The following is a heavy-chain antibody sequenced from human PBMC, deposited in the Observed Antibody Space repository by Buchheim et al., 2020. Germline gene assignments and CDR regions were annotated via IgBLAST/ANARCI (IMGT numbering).Heavy chain of an antibody. V-gene: IGHV4-59*12. D-gene: IGHD4-23*01. Sequence: QVQLQESGPGLVKPSETLSLTCTVSGGSISSYYWSWIRQPPGKGLEWIGEINHSGSTNYNPSLKSRVTISVDTSKNQFSLKLSSVTAADTAVYYCARGVLTYGGNPLFDYWGQGTL. CDR1: GGSISSYY. J-gene: IGHJ4*02. CDR2: INHSGST. CDR3: ARGVLTYGGNPLFDY.